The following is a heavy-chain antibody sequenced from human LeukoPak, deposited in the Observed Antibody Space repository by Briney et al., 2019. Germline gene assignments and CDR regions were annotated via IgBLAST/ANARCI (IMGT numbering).Heavy chain of an antibody. Sequence: SETLSLTCTVSGGSNSSSSYYWGWIRQPPGKGLEWIGSIYYSGSTYYNPSLKSRVTISVDTSKNQFSLKLSSVTAADTAVYYCARTGDIAVVPAAEDWGQGTLVTVSS. D-gene: IGHD2-2*01. CDR1: GGSNSSSSYY. CDR2: IYYSGST. V-gene: IGHV4-39*01. J-gene: IGHJ4*02. CDR3: ARTGDIAVVPAAED.